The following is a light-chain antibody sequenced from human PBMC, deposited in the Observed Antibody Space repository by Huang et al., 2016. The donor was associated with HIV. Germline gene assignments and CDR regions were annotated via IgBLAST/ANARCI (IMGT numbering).Light chain of an antibody. V-gene: IGKV3-20*01. Sequence: EVVLTQSPGTLSLSPGERATLSCRASQIISSSYLAGYQQKPGQAPRLLISGASSRAAGIPDRFRGSGSGTDFTLTISRLEPEDFAVYYCQQLRAFGQGTKLEIK. CDR2: GAS. CDR1: QIISSSY. CDR3: QQLRA. J-gene: IGKJ2*01.